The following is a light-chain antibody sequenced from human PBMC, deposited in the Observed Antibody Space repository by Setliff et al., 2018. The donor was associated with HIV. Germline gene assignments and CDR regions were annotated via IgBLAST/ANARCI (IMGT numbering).Light chain of an antibody. CDR2: DVT. CDR3: CSYAGSYTPVI. J-gene: IGLJ2*01. V-gene: IGLV2-11*01. CDR1: SSDVGSYNY. Sequence: ALTQPRSVSGSPGQSVTISCTGTSSDVGSYNYVYWYQQHPGKAPKLMIYDVTKRLSGVPDRFSGSKSGNTASLTISGLQAEDEADYYCCSYAGSYTPVIFGGGTKVTVL.